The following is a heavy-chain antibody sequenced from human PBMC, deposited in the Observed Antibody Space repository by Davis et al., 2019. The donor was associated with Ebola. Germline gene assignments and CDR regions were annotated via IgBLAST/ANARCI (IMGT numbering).Heavy chain of an antibody. Sequence: AASVKVSCKASGYTFTSYDINWVRQATGQGLEWMGWMNPNSGNTGYAQKFQGRVTITADKSTSTAYMELSSLRSEDTAVYYCARDGENYSDLDYWGQGTLVTVSS. CDR1: GYTFTSYD. CDR3: ARDGENYSDLDY. CDR2: MNPNSGNT. V-gene: IGHV1-8*01. D-gene: IGHD3-10*01. J-gene: IGHJ4*02.